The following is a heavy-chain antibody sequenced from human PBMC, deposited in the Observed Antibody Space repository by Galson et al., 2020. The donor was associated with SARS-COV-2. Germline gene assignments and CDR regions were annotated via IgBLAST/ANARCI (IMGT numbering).Heavy chain of an antibody. CDR3: VRDSNMWIRYMDV. CDR1: GFKFTDHA. V-gene: IGHV3-9*01. Sequence: SLKISCAASGFKFTDHAMHWVRQVPGKGLEWVSGISWNSGSVAYADSMKGRITVSRDNAKNSLYLQMSSLRVEDTALYYCVRDSNMWIRYMDVWGKGTTVTVSS. D-gene: IGHD5-12*01. CDR2: ISWNSGSV. J-gene: IGHJ6*03.